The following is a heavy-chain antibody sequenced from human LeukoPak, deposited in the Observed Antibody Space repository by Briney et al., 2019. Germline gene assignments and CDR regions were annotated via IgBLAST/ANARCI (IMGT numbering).Heavy chain of an antibody. CDR1: GGSVSSGSYY. D-gene: IGHD1-26*01. CDR3: ARDRSGSYYGFDY. CDR2: IYYSGST. J-gene: IGHJ4*02. V-gene: IGHV4-61*01. Sequence: SETLSLTCTVSGGSVSSGSYYWSWIRQPPGKGLEWIGYIYYSGSTNYNPSLKSRVTISVETSKNQFSLKLSSVTAADTAVYYCARDRSGSYYGFDYWGQGTLVTVSS.